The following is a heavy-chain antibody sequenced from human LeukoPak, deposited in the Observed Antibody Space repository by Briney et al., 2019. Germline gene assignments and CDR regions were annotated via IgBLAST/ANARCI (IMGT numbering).Heavy chain of an antibody. Sequence: GGSLRLSCAASGFTFSSYAMSWVRQAPGKGLEWVSAISGSGGSTYYADSVKGRFTISRDNSKNTLYLQMNSLRAEDTAVYYCAKPPYGSGSSYYFDYWGQGTLVTVSS. D-gene: IGHD3-10*01. V-gene: IGHV3-23*01. CDR3: AKPPYGSGSSYYFDY. CDR1: GFTFSSYA. CDR2: ISGSGGST. J-gene: IGHJ4*02.